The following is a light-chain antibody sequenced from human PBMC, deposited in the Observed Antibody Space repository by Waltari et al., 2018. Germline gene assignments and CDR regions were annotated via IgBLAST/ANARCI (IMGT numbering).Light chain of an antibody. V-gene: IGKV1-NL1*01. CDR2: TAS. J-gene: IGKJ2*01. Sequence: DIQMTQSPSSLSTSVGDRVTITCRASQGISTSLAWFQQNPGKAPKLLLYTASRLENGVPSRFSGSGSGMDYNLTITNLQPEDFATYYCQQYYRTPYTFGQGTKLEI. CDR1: QGISTS. CDR3: QQYYRTPYT.